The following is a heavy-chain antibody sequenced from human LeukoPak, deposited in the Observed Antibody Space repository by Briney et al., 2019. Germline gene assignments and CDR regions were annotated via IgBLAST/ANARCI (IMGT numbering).Heavy chain of an antibody. CDR3: ARVYGDSGSIYLGIYYYYYMDV. D-gene: IGHD3-10*01. CDR2: ISAYNGNT. CDR1: GYTFTSYG. J-gene: IGHJ6*03. Sequence: ASVKVSCKASGYTFTSYGISWVRQAPGQGLEWMGWISAYNGNTNYAQKLQGRVTMTTDTSTGTAYMELRSLRSDDTAVYYCARVYGDSGSIYLGIYYYYYMDVWGKGTTVTISS. V-gene: IGHV1-18*01.